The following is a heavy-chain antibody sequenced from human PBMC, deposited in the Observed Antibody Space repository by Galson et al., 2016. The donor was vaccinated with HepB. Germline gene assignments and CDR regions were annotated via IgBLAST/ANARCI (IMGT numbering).Heavy chain of an antibody. Sequence: SETLSLTCTVSGGSISSGGYYWSWIRQHPGKGLEWIGHIYDSGSTKYNPSLKSRLTISIDTSKDQFSLKLSSVTAADTALYYCARLFRLWDGFFDYWGQGTLVTVSS. CDR2: IYDSGST. CDR1: GGSISSGGYY. V-gene: IGHV4-61*08. CDR3: ARLFRLWDGFFDY. D-gene: IGHD4/OR15-4a*01. J-gene: IGHJ4*02.